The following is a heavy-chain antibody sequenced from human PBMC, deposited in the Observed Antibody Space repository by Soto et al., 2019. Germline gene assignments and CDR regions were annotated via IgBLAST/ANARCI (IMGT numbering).Heavy chain of an antibody. V-gene: IGHV4-59*08. Sequence: SETLSLTCTVSGASISNYYWSWIRQPPGKGLEWIGYVYYSGSTNYNPALNSRVTISRDTSKNRFSLKLTSVTAADTAVYYCARHPDCSSTSCYVDYWGQGILVTVSS. CDR2: VYYSGST. J-gene: IGHJ4*02. D-gene: IGHD2-2*01. CDR3: ARHPDCSSTSCYVDY. CDR1: GASISNYY.